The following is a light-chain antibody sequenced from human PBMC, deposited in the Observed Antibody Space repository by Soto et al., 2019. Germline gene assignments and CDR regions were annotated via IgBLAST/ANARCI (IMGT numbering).Light chain of an antibody. CDR3: QKYNSAPRT. V-gene: IGKV1-27*01. J-gene: IGKJ1*01. Sequence: DIQMTQSPSSLSASVGDRVTITCRASQGISYYLAWYQQKPGKVPKLLIYAASTLQSGVPSRFSGSGSGTDFTLPISSLQPEDVATYYCQKYNSAPRTFGQGTKVEIK. CDR1: QGISYY. CDR2: AAS.